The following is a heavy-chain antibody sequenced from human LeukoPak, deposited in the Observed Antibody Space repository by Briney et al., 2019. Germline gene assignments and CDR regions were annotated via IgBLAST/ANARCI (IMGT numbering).Heavy chain of an antibody. CDR3: ARGTDIVVVPAAVFDY. CDR1: GFTFSSYG. Sequence: PGGSLRLSCAASGFTFSSYGMHWVRQAPGKGLEWVAVIWYDGSNKYYADSVKGRFTISRDNSKNTLYLQMNSLRAEDTAVYYCARGTDIVVVPAAVFDYWGQGTLVTVSS. CDR2: IWYDGSNK. D-gene: IGHD2-2*01. J-gene: IGHJ4*02. V-gene: IGHV3-33*01.